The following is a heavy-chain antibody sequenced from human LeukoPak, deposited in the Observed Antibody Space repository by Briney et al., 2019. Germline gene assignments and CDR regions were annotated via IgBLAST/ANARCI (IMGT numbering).Heavy chain of an antibody. D-gene: IGHD2-21*01. CDR1: GFIFRNHE. Sequence: GGSLSLSCAASGFIFRNHEMTWVRQAQGQGLEWISYISKSGTTTYYADSVKGRLTISRDNANNSVYLHMNGLKGEDTAVYYCARVGFDCRSSTCNEYYLDFWGQGTLITVSS. J-gene: IGHJ4*02. CDR2: ISKSGTTT. V-gene: IGHV3-48*03. CDR3: ARVGFDCRSSTCNEYYLDF.